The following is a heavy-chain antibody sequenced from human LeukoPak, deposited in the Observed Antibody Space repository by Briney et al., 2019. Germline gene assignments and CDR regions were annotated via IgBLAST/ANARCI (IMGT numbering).Heavy chain of an antibody. J-gene: IGHJ5*02. V-gene: IGHV4-34*01. CDR3: ARVEVVPAGWFDP. CDR1: GGSFSGYY. CDR2: INHSGST. D-gene: IGHD2-15*01. Sequence: PSETLSLTCAVCGGSFSGYYWSWIRQPPGKGLEWIGEINHSGSTNYNPSLKSRVTISVDTSKNQFSLKLSSVTAADTAVYYCARVEVVPAGWFDPWGQGTLVTVSS.